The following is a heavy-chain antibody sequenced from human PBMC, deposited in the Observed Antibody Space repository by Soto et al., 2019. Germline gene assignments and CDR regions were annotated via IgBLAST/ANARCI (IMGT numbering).Heavy chain of an antibody. CDR2: IFWDKTE. CDR3: AYALRGSSCGCARCYYFDY. D-gene: IGHD2-21*01. Sequence: QITLKESGPTLVKPTQTLTLTCTFSGFSLSTNGVGVGWIRQPPGKALEWLALIFWDKTEDYRPSLQGSLTITRDPSNDQVVLSMTNIDPVDTATYFCAYALRGSSCGCARCYYFDYWDQGTLVTVSS. V-gene: IGHV2-5*02. CDR1: GFSLSTNGVG. J-gene: IGHJ4*02.